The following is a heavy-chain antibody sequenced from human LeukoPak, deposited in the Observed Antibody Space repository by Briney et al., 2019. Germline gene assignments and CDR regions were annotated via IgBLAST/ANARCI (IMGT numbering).Heavy chain of an antibody. CDR2: IYYSGST. V-gene: IGHV4-59*01. D-gene: IGHD1-7*01. CDR3: ARPLTGTTLIFDY. J-gene: IGHJ4*02. CDR1: GRSISSAY. Sequence: SETSSLICTVAGRSISSAYWSWIRRPPRNLLLWIGYIYYSGSTSYNPSLKSRVTISVDTSKNQFSLKLSSVTAADTAVYYRARPLTGTTLIFDYWGQGTLVTVSS.